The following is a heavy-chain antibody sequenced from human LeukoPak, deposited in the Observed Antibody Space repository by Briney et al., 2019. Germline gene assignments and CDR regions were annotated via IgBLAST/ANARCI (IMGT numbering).Heavy chain of an antibody. V-gene: IGHV1-18*04. CDR3: ARVKITFGGVIDLFDY. D-gene: IGHD3-16*02. Sequence: ASVKVSCKASGYTFTSYGISWVRQAPGQGLEWMGWISAYNGNTNYAQKLQGRVTMTTDTSTSTDYMELRSLRSDDTAVYYCARVKITFGGVIDLFDYWGQGTLVTVSS. CDR2: ISAYNGNT. J-gene: IGHJ4*02. CDR1: GYTFTSYG.